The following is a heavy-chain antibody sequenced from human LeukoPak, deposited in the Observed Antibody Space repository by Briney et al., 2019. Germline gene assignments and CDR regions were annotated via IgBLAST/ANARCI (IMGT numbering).Heavy chain of an antibody. D-gene: IGHD3-22*01. J-gene: IGHJ3*01. Sequence: GGSLRLSCAASGFTFSSCAMSWVRQAPGTGLEWVSAIGASGGSTYYADSVQGRFTISSDNSKNTLYLQMNSLRAEDTAVYYCAKMHIGGWLWDAFDVWGQGTLVTVSS. CDR3: AKMHIGGWLWDAFDV. V-gene: IGHV3-23*01. CDR1: GFTFSSCA. CDR2: IGASGGST.